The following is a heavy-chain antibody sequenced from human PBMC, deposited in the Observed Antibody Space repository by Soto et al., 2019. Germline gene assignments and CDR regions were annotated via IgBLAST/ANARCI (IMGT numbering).Heavy chain of an antibody. Sequence: GGSLRLSCTASGFTFSTYIMTWVRQAPGKGLEWVSSIGRTSSYMYYADSVKGRFTVSRDNARNSLYLQLSSLRAEDTAVYYCARSQDLRYWGRGTPVTVSS. J-gene: IGHJ4*02. CDR1: GFTFSTYI. CDR2: IGRTSSYM. CDR3: ARSQDLRY. D-gene: IGHD1-20*01. V-gene: IGHV3-21*01.